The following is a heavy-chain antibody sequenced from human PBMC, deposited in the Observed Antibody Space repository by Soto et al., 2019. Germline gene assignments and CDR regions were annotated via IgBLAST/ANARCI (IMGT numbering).Heavy chain of an antibody. J-gene: IGHJ6*02. CDR1: GFTFSSYP. V-gene: IGHV3-23*01. Sequence: QLLESGGGLVQPGGSLRLSCAASGFTFSSYPMSWVRQAAGKGLEWVSGISVSGAGTYLGASVKGRFTISRDNSKNTLYLQINSLRAEATAVYYCAKDKTGGDSSGWFHYSYGMDVWGQGTPVTVSS. CDR3: AKDKTGGDSSGWFHYSYGMDV. D-gene: IGHD6-19*01. CDR2: ISVSGAGT.